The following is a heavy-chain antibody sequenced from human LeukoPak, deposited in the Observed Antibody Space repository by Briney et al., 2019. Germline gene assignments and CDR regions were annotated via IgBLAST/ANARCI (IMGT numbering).Heavy chain of an antibody. D-gene: IGHD6-13*01. Sequence: SQTLSLTCTVPGGSISSGGYYWSWIRQHPGKGLEWIGYIYYSGSTYYNPSLKSRVTISVDTSKNQFSLKLSSVTAADTAVYYCARESSSFTFDPWGQGTLVTVSS. V-gene: IGHV4-31*03. CDR1: GGSISSGGYY. J-gene: IGHJ5*02. CDR2: IYYSGST. CDR3: ARESSSFTFDP.